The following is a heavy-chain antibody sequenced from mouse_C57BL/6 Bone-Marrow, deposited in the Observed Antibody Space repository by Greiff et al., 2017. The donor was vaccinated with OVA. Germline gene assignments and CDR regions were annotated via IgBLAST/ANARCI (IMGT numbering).Heavy chain of an antibody. V-gene: IGHV1-20*01. Sequence: EVMLVESGPELVKPGDSVKISCKASGYSFTGYFMNWVMQSHGKSLEWIGRINPYNGDTFYNQKFKGKATLTVDKSSSTAHMELRSLTSEDSAVYDCAREGLLRSYYAMDYWGQGTSVTVSS. CDR1: GYSFTGYF. D-gene: IGHD1-1*01. J-gene: IGHJ4*01. CDR3: AREGLLRSYYAMDY. CDR2: INPYNGDT.